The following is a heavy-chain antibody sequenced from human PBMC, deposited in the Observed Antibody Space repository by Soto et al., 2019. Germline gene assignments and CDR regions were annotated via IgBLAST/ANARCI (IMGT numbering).Heavy chain of an antibody. CDR1: GFTFSNYA. J-gene: IGHJ4*02. CDR2: ISGSVGST. V-gene: IGHV3-23*01. CDR3: AKDQVYCTNGVCYLYYFDY. D-gene: IGHD2-8*01. Sequence: PGGSLRLSCAASGFTFSNYAINWVRQSPGKGLEWVSVISGSVGSTYYADSVKGRFTITRDNSKNTLYLQMNSLGAEDTAVYYCAKDQVYCTNGVCYLYYFDYWGQGTLVTVSS.